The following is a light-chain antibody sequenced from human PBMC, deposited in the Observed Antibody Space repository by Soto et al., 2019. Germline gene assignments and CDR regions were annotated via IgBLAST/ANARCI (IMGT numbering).Light chain of an antibody. J-gene: IGLJ1*01. CDR3: QSYDSSLSAYV. Sequence: QSALTQPPSVSGAPGQRVTISCTGSSSNIGTGYDVHWYQQLPGTAPKFLIYGNNNRPSGVPDRFSGSKSGTSASLAITGLQAEDEADYYCQSYDSSLSAYVFGTGTKLTVL. CDR2: GNN. V-gene: IGLV1-40*01. CDR1: SSNIGTGYD.